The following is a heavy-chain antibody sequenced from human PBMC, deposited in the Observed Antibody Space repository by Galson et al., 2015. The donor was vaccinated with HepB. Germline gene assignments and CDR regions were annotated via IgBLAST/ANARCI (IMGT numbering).Heavy chain of an antibody. D-gene: IGHD5-24*01. J-gene: IGHJ3*02. CDR3: ARHDGDAREGVAFDM. CDR2: IHYTGTT. V-gene: IGHV4-59*08. CDR1: GDSISNSH. Sequence: LSLTCTVSGDSISNSHWSWFRQPPGKGLEWIGYIHYTGTTNYNPSLKSRVTISVDTSKSQFSLKLRSVTAADTALYYCARHDGDAREGVAFDMWGQGTMVTVSS.